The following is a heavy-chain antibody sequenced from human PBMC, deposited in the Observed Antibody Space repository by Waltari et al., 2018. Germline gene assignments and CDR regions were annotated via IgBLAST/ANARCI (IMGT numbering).Heavy chain of an antibody. CDR1: GYTFTGYY. CDR2: INPNRGGT. CDR3: ARIPPYSSSQTFDY. V-gene: IGHV1-2*02. J-gene: IGHJ4*02. Sequence: QVQLVQSGAEVKKPGASVKVSCKASGYTFTGYYMHWVRQAPGQGLEWMGWINPNRGGTNYAQKLQGRVTMTRDTSISTAYMELSRLRSDDTAVYYCARIPPYSSSQTFDYWGQGTLVTVSS. D-gene: IGHD6-6*01.